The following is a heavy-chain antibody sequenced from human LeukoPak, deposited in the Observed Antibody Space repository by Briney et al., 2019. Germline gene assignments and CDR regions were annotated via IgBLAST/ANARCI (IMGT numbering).Heavy chain of an antibody. V-gene: IGHV1-69*05. CDR1: GGTFSSYA. Sequence: SVKVSCKASGGTFSSYAISWVRQAPGQGLEWMGGIIPICGTANYAQKFQGRVTITTDESASTAYVELSSLRSEDTAVYYCARDIGKYYYDSSGYYFDYWGQGTLVTVSS. D-gene: IGHD3-22*01. J-gene: IGHJ4*02. CDR2: IIPICGTA. CDR3: ARDIGKYYYDSSGYYFDY.